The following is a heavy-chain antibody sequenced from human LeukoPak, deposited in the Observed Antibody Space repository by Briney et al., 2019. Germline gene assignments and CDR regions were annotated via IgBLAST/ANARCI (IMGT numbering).Heavy chain of an antibody. J-gene: IGHJ4*02. V-gene: IGHV3-9*01. CDR3: AKDRGYSYGHNFDY. CDR2: ISWNSGSI. CDR1: GFTFDDYA. Sequence: GGSLRLSCAASGFTFDDYAMHWVRQAPGKGLEWVSGISWNSGSIGYADSVKGRFTISRDNAKNSLYLQMNSLRAEDTALYYCAKDRGYSYGHNFDYRGQGTLVTVSS. D-gene: IGHD5-18*01.